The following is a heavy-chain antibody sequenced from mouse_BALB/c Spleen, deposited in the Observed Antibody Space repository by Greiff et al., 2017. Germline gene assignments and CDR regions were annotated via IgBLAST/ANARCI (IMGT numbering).Heavy chain of an antibody. V-gene: IGHV2-3*01. CDR1: GFSLTSYG. Sequence: VMLVESGPGLVAPSETLSITCTASGFSLTSYGVSWVRQPPGKGLEWLGVICSDGGTNYHSALISRLSTSTDNSDSKAFLKLISLLTDDTAAYYCAKRGGTKYYYAMDYWGQGTSVTVSA. CDR2: ICSDGGT. J-gene: IGHJ4*01. D-gene: IGHD4-1*01. CDR3: AKRGGTKYYYAMDY.